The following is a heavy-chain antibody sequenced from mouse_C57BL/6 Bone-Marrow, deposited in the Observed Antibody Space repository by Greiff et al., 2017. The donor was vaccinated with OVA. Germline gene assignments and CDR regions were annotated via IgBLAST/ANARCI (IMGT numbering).Heavy chain of an antibody. CDR3: ARYDYGHWYFDV. D-gene: IGHD2-4*01. CDR1: GFSLTSYG. Sequence: VKLMESGPGLVQPSQSLSITCTVSGFSLTSYGVHWVRQSPGKGLEWLGVIWSGGSTDYNAAFISRLSISKDNSKSQVFFKMNSLQADDAAIYYCARYDYGHWYFDVWGTGTTVTVSS. J-gene: IGHJ1*03. CDR2: IWSGGST. V-gene: IGHV2-2*01.